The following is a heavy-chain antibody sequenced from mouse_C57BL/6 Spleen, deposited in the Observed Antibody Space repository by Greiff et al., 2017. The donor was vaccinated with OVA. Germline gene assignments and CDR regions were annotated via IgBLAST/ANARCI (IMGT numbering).Heavy chain of an antibody. CDR2: IYPGDGDT. J-gene: IGHJ3*01. Sequence: SGASVKISCKASGYAFSSYWMNWVKQRPGKGLEWIGQIYPGDGDTNYNGKFKGKATLTADKSSSTAYMQLSSLTSEDSAVYFCARYDGYYPAWFAYWGQGTLVTVSA. V-gene: IGHV1-80*01. CDR1: GYAFSSYW. CDR3: ARYDGYYPAWFAY. D-gene: IGHD2-3*01.